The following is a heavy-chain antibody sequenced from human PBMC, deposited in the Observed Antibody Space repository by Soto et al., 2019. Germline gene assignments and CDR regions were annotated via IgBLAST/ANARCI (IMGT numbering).Heavy chain of an antibody. V-gene: IGHV3-72*01. J-gene: IGHJ6*02. CDR3: ARIPVVTVLVGGYYYYGMDV. D-gene: IGHD2-15*01. Sequence: GGSLRLSCAASGFTFSDHYMDWVRQAPGKGLEWVGRTRNKANSYTTEYAASVKGRFTISRDDSKNSLYLQMNSLKTEDTAVYYCARIPVVTVLVGGYYYYGMDVWGQGTTVTVSS. CDR2: TRNKANSYTT. CDR1: GFTFSDHY.